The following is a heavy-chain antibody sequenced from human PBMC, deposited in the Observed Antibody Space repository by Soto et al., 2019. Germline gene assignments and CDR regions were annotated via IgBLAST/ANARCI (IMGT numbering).Heavy chain of an antibody. CDR3: ARHARDSTGDYFDY. D-gene: IGHD2-21*02. Sequence: SETLSLTCAAYGGPFSGHYWNWIRQPPGKGLEWIGEINHSGSTNYNPSLKSRVTISVDMSKNQFSLKLSSVTAADTAVYYCARHARDSTGDYFDYWGQGTLVT. CDR2: INHSGST. CDR1: GGPFSGHY. V-gene: IGHV4-34*01. J-gene: IGHJ4*02.